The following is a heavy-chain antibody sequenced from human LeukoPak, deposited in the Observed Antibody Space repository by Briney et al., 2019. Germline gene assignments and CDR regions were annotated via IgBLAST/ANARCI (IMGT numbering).Heavy chain of an antibody. D-gene: IGHD6-25*01. CDR3: AKSKYSSDGYFDY. J-gene: IGHJ4*02. CDR1: GFTFSSYG. CDR2: ISYDGSKK. V-gene: IGHV3-30*18. Sequence: PGGSLRLSCAASGFTFSSYGMHWVRQAPGKGLEWVAVISYDGSKKYYADSVKGRFTISRDNSKNTLYLQMNSLRAEDTAVYYCAKSKYSSDGYFDYWGQGTLVTVAS.